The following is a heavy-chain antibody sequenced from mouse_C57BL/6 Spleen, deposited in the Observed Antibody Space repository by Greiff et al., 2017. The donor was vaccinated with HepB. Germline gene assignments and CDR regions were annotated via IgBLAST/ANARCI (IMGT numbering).Heavy chain of an antibody. V-gene: IGHV14-4*01. D-gene: IGHD1-1*01. CDR2: IDPENGDT. CDR1: GFNIKDDY. Sequence: EVQLQQSGAELVRPGASVKLSCTASGFNIKDDYMHWVKQRPEQGLEWIGWIDPENGDTEYASKFQGKATITADTSSNTAYLQLSSLTSEDTAVYYCTLITTVVPYWGQGTTLTVSS. CDR3: TLITTVVPY. J-gene: IGHJ2*01.